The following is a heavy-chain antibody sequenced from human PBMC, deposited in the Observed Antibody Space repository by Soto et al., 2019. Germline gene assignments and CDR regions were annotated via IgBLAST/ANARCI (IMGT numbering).Heavy chain of an antibody. CDR3: ARGEVGYCISTSCYRVGDGMDV. D-gene: IGHD2-2*02. CDR2: ISYDGSNK. CDR1: GFTFSSYA. J-gene: IGHJ6*02. Sequence: QVQLVESGGGVVQPGRSLRLSCAASGFTFSSYAMHWVRQAPGKGLEWVAVISYDGSNKYYADSVKGRFTISRVNSKNTLHLQINSQRAEDTALDYCARGEVGYCISTSCYRVGDGMDVWGQGTTVTVSS. V-gene: IGHV3-30-3*01.